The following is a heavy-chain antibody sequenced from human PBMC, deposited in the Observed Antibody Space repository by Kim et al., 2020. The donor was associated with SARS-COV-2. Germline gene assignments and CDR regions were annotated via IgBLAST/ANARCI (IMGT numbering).Heavy chain of an antibody. V-gene: IGHV7-4-1*02. J-gene: IGHJ6*02. CDR3: ARIYYDSSGYYLTTDYYYGMDV. CDR2: INTNTGNP. D-gene: IGHD3-22*01. Sequence: ASVKVSCKASGYTFTSYAMNWVRQAPGQGLEWMGWINTNTGNPTYAQGFTGRFVFSLDTSVSTAYLQISSLKAEDTAVYYCARIYYDSSGYYLTTDYYYGMDVWGQGTTVTVSS. CDR1: GYTFTSYA.